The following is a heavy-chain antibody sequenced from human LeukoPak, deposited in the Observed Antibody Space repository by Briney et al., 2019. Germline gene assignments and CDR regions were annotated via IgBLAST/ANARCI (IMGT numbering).Heavy chain of an antibody. V-gene: IGHV4-59*01. CDR1: GGSMSSAY. J-gene: IGHJ5*02. CDR3: ARLMAPGSLEDWFDP. Sequence: SETLSLTCTVSGGSMSSAYWSWLRQSPGKGLEWIGYAYYTGDNNYNPSLKSRVTILVDTSKRQFSLKMRSVTAADTAIYYCARLMAPGSLEDWFDPWGQGTLVTVSS. D-gene: IGHD1-26*01. CDR2: AYYTGDN.